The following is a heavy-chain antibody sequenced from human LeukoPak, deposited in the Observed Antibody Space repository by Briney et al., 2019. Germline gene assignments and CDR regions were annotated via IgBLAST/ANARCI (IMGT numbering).Heavy chain of an antibody. CDR2: MNPNIGNT. D-gene: IGHD6-19*01. Sequence: ASVKVSCKASGYNFTSFDINWVRQATGQGLEWMGWMNPNIGNTGYAQKFQGRVTMTSNTSTSTVSMELSSLTSEDTAVYYCARGDKGQTSGWYWFDPWGQGTLVTVSS. V-gene: IGHV1-8*01. J-gene: IGHJ5*02. CDR3: ARGDKGQTSGWYWFDP. CDR1: GYNFTSFD.